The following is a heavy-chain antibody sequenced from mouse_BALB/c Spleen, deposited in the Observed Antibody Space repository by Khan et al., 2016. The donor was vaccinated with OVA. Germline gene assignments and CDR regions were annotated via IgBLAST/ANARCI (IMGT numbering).Heavy chain of an antibody. D-gene: IGHD1-3*01. CDR1: GFSLTSYG. Sequence: QVQLKQSGPGLVAPSQSLSITCTVSGFSLTSYGVHWVRQPPGKGLEWLGVIWAGGSTHYNSALLSRLSISKDNSTRQVFLKMNSLQTEDTAMYYCARLEDIWGQGTTLTVSS. CDR3: ARLEDI. J-gene: IGHJ2*01. V-gene: IGHV2-9*02. CDR2: IWAGGST.